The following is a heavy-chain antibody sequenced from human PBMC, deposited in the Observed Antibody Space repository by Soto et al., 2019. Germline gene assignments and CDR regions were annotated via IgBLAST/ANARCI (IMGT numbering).Heavy chain of an antibody. J-gene: IGHJ4*02. CDR2: ISYDGSNK. CDR1: GFTFSSYG. V-gene: IGHV3-30*18. CDR3: AKDLVVQTLGY. Sequence: QVQLVESGGGVVQPGRSLRLSCAASGFTFSSYGMHWVRQAPGKGLEWVAVISYDGSNKYYADSVKGRFTISRDNSKNTLYLQMNSLRAEDTAVYYCAKDLVVQTLGYWGQGTLVTVSS. D-gene: IGHD2-2*01.